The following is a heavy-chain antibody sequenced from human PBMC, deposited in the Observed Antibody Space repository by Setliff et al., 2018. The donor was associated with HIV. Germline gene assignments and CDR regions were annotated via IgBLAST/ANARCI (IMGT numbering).Heavy chain of an antibody. Sequence: GSLRLSCAASGFTFSSYWMSWVRQAPGKGLEWVANIKQDGSEKYYVDSVKGRFTISRDNAKNSLYLQMNSLRAEDTAVYYCAAARRGVTMVRGVIISGNAFDIWGQGTMVTVSS. D-gene: IGHD3-10*01. CDR3: AAARRGVTMVRGVIISGNAFDI. CDR1: GFTFSSYW. J-gene: IGHJ3*02. CDR2: IKQDGSEK. V-gene: IGHV3-7*01.